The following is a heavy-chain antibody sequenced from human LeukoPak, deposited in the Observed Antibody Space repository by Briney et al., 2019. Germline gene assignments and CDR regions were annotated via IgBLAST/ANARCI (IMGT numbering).Heavy chain of an antibody. CDR3: ARHVLHYGPGSYYFPDY. D-gene: IGHD3-10*01. CDR2: IYPGDSDT. V-gene: IGHV5-51*01. Sequence: GESLKISCKGSGYSFTSYWIGWVRQMPGKGLEWMGIIYPGDSDTRYSPSFQGQVTISADKSISTAYLQWSSLKASDTAMYYCARHVLHYGPGSYYFPDYWGQGTLVTVSS. J-gene: IGHJ4*02. CDR1: GYSFTSYW.